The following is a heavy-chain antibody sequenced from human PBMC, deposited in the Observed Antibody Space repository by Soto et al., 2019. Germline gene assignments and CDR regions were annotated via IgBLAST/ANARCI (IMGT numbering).Heavy chain of an antibody. Sequence: QVQLVESGGGAVQPGRSLRLSCAASGFSFSSYGMHWVRQAPGKGLEWVAVISYDGHNKYYADSVKGRFTISRDNSKNTLYLQMNSLRAEVTAVFYCARDGFGRFFDWLPSYYNMDVWGQGTTVTVSS. D-gene: IGHD3-9*01. CDR2: ISYDGHNK. V-gene: IGHV3-30*03. CDR3: ARDGFGRFFDWLPSYYNMDV. CDR1: GFSFSSYG. J-gene: IGHJ6*02.